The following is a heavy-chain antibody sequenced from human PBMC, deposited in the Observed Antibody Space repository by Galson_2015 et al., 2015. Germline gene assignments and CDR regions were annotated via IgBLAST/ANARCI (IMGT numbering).Heavy chain of an antibody. CDR1: GFTFSSYS. CDR2: ISSSSNTI. V-gene: IGHV3-48*02. J-gene: IGHJ4*02. D-gene: IGHD6-13*01. CDR3: ARDPVTYSSSLIDY. Sequence: SLRLFCAASGFTFSSYSMNWVRQAPGKGLEWVSYISSSSNTIYYADSVKGRFTISRDNAKNSLYLQMNSLRDEDTAVYYCARDPVTYSSSLIDYWGQGTLVTVSS.